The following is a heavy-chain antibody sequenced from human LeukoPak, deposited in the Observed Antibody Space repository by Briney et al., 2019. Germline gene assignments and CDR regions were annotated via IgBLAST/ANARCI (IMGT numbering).Heavy chain of an antibody. D-gene: IGHD3-10*01. CDR3: ARGPYGSGSPQDY. CDR2: INHSGST. Sequence: SETLSLTCAVYGGSFSGYYWSWIRQPPGKRLEWIGEINHSGSTNYNPPLKSRVTISVDTSKNQFSLKLSSVTAADTAVYYCARGPYGSGSPQDYWGQGTLVTVSS. CDR1: GGSFSGYY. J-gene: IGHJ4*02. V-gene: IGHV4-34*01.